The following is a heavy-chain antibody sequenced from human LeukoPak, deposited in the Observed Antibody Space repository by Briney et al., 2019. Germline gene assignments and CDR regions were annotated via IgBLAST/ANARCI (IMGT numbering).Heavy chain of an antibody. CDR1: GFTISSNY. V-gene: IGHV3-53*01. CDR3: ATKRGYSYGLDY. CDR2: IYSGGTT. J-gene: IGHJ4*02. Sequence: GGSLTLSCAASGFTISSNYMNWVRQAPGKGLEWVSVIYSGGTTYYADSVKGRFTISRDNSKNTLYLQMNSLRAEDTAVYYCATKRGYSYGLDYWGQGTLVTVSS. D-gene: IGHD5-18*01.